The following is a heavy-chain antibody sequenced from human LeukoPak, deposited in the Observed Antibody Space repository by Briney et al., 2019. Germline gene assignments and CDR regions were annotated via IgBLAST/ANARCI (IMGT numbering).Heavy chain of an antibody. J-gene: IGHJ5*02. CDR3: LNWFDP. Sequence: GGSLRLSCAASGFTFSSYDMNWVRQAPGKGLEWVSYISSSSGIMYYADSVKGRFTISRDNSKNTLYLQMNSLRAEDTAVYYCLNWFDPWGQGTLVTVSS. V-gene: IGHV3-48*01. CDR2: ISSSSGIM. CDR1: GFTFSSYD.